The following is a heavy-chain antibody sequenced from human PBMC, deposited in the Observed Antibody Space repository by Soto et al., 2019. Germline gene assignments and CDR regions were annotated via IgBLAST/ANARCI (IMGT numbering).Heavy chain of an antibody. Sequence: SETLSLTCTVSGGSISSYYWSWIRQPPGKRLEWIGYIFYSGSTNYNPSLKSRVTISVDTSKNQFSLKLSSVTAADTAVYYCARVGSSGWAPDYWGPGTLVTVSS. CDR2: IFYSGST. CDR1: GGSISSYY. V-gene: IGHV4-59*01. CDR3: ARVGSSGWAPDY. D-gene: IGHD6-19*01. J-gene: IGHJ4*02.